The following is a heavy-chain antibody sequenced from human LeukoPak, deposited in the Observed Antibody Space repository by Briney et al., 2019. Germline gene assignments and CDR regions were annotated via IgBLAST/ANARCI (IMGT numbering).Heavy chain of an antibody. CDR2: ITSSSSRT. CDR1: GFTLSSYA. CDR3: ARDPYSGGYGAYYYYYMDV. Sequence: SGGSLRLSCAASGFTLSSYAMSWVRQAPGKALEWVSSITSSSSRTYYADSVKGRYTISRDNAKNSLYLQMDSLRAEDTAVYYCARDPYSGGYGAYYYYYMDVWGKGTTVTISS. J-gene: IGHJ6*03. D-gene: IGHD1-26*01. V-gene: IGHV3-21*01.